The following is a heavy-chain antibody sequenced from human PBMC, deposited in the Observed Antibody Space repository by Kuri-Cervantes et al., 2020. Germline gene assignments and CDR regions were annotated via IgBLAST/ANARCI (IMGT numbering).Heavy chain of an antibody. CDR2: VTWNSGII. D-gene: IGHD3-10*01. V-gene: IGHV3-9*01. J-gene: IGHJ6*02. CDR3: ARAHRYGSGRMDV. Sequence: SLKISCTASGFTFDDHGMHWVRQALGKGLEWVSGVTWNSGIIAYADSVKGRFTISRDNAKNSLYLQMNSLRAEDTAVYYCARAHRYGSGRMDVWGQGTTVTVSS. CDR1: GFTFDDHG.